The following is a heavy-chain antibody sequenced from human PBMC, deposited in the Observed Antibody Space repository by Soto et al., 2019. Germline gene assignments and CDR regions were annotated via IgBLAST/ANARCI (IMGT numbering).Heavy chain of an antibody. CDR1: GFTFRNAW. CDR2: IKSKVDNETM. Sequence: EVQLVECGGGLVKPGGSLRLSCAGSGFTFRNAWMTWVRQAPGKGLEWVGRIKSKVDNETMEYAAPVRGRFTISRDDSQSTLYLQMNSPKTEDTAVYYCTLRDYWGPSTLVTVSS. J-gene: IGHJ4*02. V-gene: IGHV3-15*01. CDR3: TLRDY. D-gene: IGHD2-8*01.